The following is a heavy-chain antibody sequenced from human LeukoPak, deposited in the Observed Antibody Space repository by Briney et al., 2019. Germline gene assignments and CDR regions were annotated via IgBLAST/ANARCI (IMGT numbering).Heavy chain of an antibody. J-gene: IGHJ5*02. CDR2: ISPKSGGT. CDR3: ARGVAANGRRLGP. D-gene: IGHD2-15*01. Sequence: EASVKVSCKTSGYSFTDYYIHWVRQAPGQGFEWLGWISPKSGGTNYAQKFQDSVSLTRDTSIDTAYMELTSLRLDDTAIYYCARGVAANGRRLGPWGQGTLITVSS. CDR1: GYSFTDYY. V-gene: IGHV1-2*02.